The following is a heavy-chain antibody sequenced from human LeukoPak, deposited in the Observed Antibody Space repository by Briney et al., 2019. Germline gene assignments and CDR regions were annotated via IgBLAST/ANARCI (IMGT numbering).Heavy chain of an antibody. CDR1: GGSISSYY. CDR2: IYYSGST. Sequence: SETLSLTCTVSGGSISSYYWSWIRQPPGKGLEWIGYIYYSGSTNYNPPLKSRVTISVDTSKNQFSLKLSSVTATDTAVYYCARVEANPAWYYDSSGYYFDYWGQGTLVTVSS. CDR3: ARVEANPAWYYDSSGYYFDY. D-gene: IGHD3-22*01. V-gene: IGHV4-59*01. J-gene: IGHJ4*02.